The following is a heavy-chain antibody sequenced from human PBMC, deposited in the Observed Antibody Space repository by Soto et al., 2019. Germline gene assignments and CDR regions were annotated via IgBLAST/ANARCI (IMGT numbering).Heavy chain of an antibody. CDR2: INPNSGGT. CDR3: ARDLPHIVVVTDILGIDY. V-gene: IGHV1-2*02. Sequence: QVQMVQSGAEVKKPGASVKVSCKASGYTFTGYYMHWVRQAPGQGLEWMGWINPNSGGTNYAQKFQGRVTMTRDTSISTAYLELSRLRSDDTAVYYCARDLPHIVVVTDILGIDYWGQGTLVTVSS. D-gene: IGHD2-21*02. J-gene: IGHJ4*02. CDR1: GYTFTGYY.